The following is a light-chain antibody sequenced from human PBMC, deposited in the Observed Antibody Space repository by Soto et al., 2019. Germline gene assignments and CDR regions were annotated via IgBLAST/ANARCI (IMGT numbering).Light chain of an antibody. J-gene: IGLJ3*02. V-gene: IGLV1-40*01. CDR2: ANS. CDR1: SSNIGAHYD. CDR3: QSYDSSLSGWV. Sequence: QSVLTQPPSVSGAPGQRVTISCTGSSSNIGAHYDVHWYQQLPGTSPKLLIYANSNRPSGVPDRFSASKSGTSASLAITGLQAEDKADYSCQSYDSSLSGWVFGGGTKLTVL.